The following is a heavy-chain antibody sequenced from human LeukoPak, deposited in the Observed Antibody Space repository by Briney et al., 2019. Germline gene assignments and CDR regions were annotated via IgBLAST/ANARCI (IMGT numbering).Heavy chain of an antibody. D-gene: IGHD2-8*02. CDR3: ARAGGLSNFDY. V-gene: IGHV1-46*01. Sequence: ASGKVSCKASGYTFTNYYMLWVRLSSGQGLQWMALINPSGGRTTYAQQFQGRLTVTRDTSTSTLYMELSSLRSDDTAVYYCARAGGLSNFDYWGQGTLVAVSS. CDR1: GYTFTNYY. CDR2: INPSGGRT. J-gene: IGHJ4*02.